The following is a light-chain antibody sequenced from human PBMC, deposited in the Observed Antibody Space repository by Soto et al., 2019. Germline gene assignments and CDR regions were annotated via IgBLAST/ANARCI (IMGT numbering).Light chain of an antibody. CDR2: ENN. V-gene: IGLV1-51*02. J-gene: IGLJ3*02. CDR3: ATGDNNLGAEV. Sequence: QSVLTQPPSVSAATGQKVTISCSGSSSNIGNNYVSWYQKLQGTAPKVLMYENNKRPSGIPDRFSGSKSATSATLGITGLQTGDEAGYYCATGDNNLGAEVFGGGNQLTVL. CDR1: SSNIGNNY.